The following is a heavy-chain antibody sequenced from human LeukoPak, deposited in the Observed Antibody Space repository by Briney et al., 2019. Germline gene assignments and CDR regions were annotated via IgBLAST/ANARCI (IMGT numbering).Heavy chain of an antibody. D-gene: IGHD3-22*01. J-gene: IGHJ4*02. CDR2: ISAYNGNT. CDR3: ARDVRSSGYYLTDY. Sequence: ASVKVSCKASGYTFTSYGISWVRQAPGQGLEWMGWISAYNGNTNYAQNLQGRVTMTTDTSTSTAYMELRSLRSDDTAVYYCARDVRSSGYYLTDYWGQGTLVTVSS. CDR1: GYTFTSYG. V-gene: IGHV1-18*01.